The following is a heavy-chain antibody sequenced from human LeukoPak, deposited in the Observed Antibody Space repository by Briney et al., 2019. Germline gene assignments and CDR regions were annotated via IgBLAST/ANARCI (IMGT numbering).Heavy chain of an antibody. V-gene: IGHV1-8*01. D-gene: IGHD6-19*01. CDR1: GYTFTSYD. Sequence: ASVKVSCKASGYTFTSYDINWVRQATGQGLEWMGWMNPNSGSTGYAQKFQGRVTMTRNTSISTAYMELSSLRSEDTAVYYCARGREYSSGWYPYYYYGMDVWGQGTTVTVSS. CDR3: ARGREYSSGWYPYYYYGMDV. J-gene: IGHJ6*02. CDR2: MNPNSGST.